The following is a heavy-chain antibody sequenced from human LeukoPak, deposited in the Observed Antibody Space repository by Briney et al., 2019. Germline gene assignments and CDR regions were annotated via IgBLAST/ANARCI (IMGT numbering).Heavy chain of an antibody. CDR1: GFTFSSYW. Sequence: GGSLRLSCAASGFTFSSYWMSWVRQAPGKGLEWVANIKQDGSEKYYVDSVKGRFTISRDNAKNSLYLQMNSLRAEDTAVYYCAREGYYYDSSGYYDLFDYWGQGTLVTVSS. CDR2: IKQDGSEK. J-gene: IGHJ4*02. D-gene: IGHD3-22*01. V-gene: IGHV3-7*01. CDR3: AREGYYYDSSGYYDLFDY.